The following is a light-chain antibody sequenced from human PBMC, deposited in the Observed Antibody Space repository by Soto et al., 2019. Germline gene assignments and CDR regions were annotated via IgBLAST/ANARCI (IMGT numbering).Light chain of an antibody. CDR1: SSDVGGYAY. V-gene: IGLV2-14*01. CDR2: EVS. Sequence: QSALTQPASVSGSPGQSIAISCTGTSSDVGGYAYVSWYQHYPGKAPKLVISEVSNRASGVSHRFSGSRSGNTASLTISGLQAEDEADYYCTSHAGSNNYVFGTGTKLTVL. J-gene: IGLJ1*01. CDR3: TSHAGSNNYV.